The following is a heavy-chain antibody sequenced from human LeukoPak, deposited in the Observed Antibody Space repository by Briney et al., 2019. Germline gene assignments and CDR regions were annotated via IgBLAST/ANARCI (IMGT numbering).Heavy chain of an antibody. CDR2: IKEDGSET. V-gene: IGHV3-7*01. Sequence: PGGSLRLSCAASGFIFKKYWMNWVRQVPGKGLECLANIKEDGSETYYADSVKGRFTISRDNPKNLLFLQINSLRAEDTAVYYCARDHDSSSWQPFDYWGQGTLVTVSS. CDR3: ARDHDSSSWQPFDY. CDR1: GFIFKKYW. D-gene: IGHD6-13*01. J-gene: IGHJ4*02.